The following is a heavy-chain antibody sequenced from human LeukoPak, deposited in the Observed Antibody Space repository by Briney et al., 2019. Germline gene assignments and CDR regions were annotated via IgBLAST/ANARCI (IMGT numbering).Heavy chain of an antibody. CDR1: GYTFTSYG. CDR2: ISAYNGNT. V-gene: IGHV1-18*01. CDR3: ARDIAIAVAGDFDY. Sequence: ASVKVSCKASGYTFTSYGISWVRQAPGQGLEWMGWISAYNGNTNYAQKLQGRVTMTTDTSTSTACMELRSLRSDDTAVYYCARDIAIAVAGDFDYCGQGTLVTVSS. J-gene: IGHJ4*02. D-gene: IGHD6-19*01.